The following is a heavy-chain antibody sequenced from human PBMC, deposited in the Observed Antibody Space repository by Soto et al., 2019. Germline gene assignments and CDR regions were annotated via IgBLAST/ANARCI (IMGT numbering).Heavy chain of an antibody. CDR2: VSGGSGTT. V-gene: IGHV3-23*01. CDR3: VRWNGYGEY. D-gene: IGHD1-1*01. Sequence: EVQLLESGGGLVQPGGSLRLSCAASGFSVSTYGVTWVRQAPGKGLEWVSGVSGGSGTTHYRDYVRGRFTITTDTSESTAHLHMNSLRVEDTAVYYCVRWNGYGEYWGQGALVTVS. J-gene: IGHJ4*02. CDR1: GFSVSTYG.